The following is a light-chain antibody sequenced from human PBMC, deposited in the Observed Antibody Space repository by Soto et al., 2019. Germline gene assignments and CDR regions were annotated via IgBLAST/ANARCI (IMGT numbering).Light chain of an antibody. V-gene: IGKV1-12*01. J-gene: IGKJ4*01. CDR2: DAS. CDR1: QHINRW. Sequence: DIQMTQSPSSVSASVGDRVTITCRASQHINRWLVWYQQKPGKAPNLLIYDASSLQSGVPSRFIGSGSGTEFTLTISSLQPEDFAAYYFQQATSFPPTFGGGTKVEI. CDR3: QQATSFPPT.